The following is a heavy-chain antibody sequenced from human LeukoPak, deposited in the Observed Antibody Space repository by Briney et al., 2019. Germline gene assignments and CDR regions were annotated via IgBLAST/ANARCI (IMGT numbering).Heavy chain of an antibody. CDR3: AELGITMIGGV. V-gene: IGHV3-30*04. CDR1: GFTFSSYA. D-gene: IGHD3-10*02. CDR2: ISYDGSIK. Sequence: HSGGSLRLSCAASGFTFSSYAMHRVRQAPGKGLEWVAAISYDGSIKYSADSAKGRFTISRDNAKNSLYLQMNSLRAEDTAVYYCAELGITMIGGVWGKGTTVTISS. J-gene: IGHJ6*04.